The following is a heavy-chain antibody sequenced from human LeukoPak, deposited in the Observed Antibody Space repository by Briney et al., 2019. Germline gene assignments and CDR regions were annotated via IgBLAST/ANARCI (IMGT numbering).Heavy chain of an antibody. CDR3: ARGVDFWSGYRYDYYYYSMDV. Sequence: SETLSLTCTVSGGSISSYYWSWIRQPPGKGLEWIGYIYYSGSTNYNPSLKSRVTISVDTSKNQFSLKLSSVTAADTAVYYCARGVDFWSGYRYDYYYYSMDVWGQGTTVTVSS. D-gene: IGHD3-3*01. V-gene: IGHV4-59*01. CDR1: GGSISSYY. CDR2: IYYSGST. J-gene: IGHJ6*02.